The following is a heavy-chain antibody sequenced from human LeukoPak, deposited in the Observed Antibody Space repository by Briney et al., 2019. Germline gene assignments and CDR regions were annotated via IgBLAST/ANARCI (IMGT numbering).Heavy chain of an antibody. CDR2: IYHSGST. CDR3: ARSTPHYDFWSGYHQNNWFDP. D-gene: IGHD3-3*01. CDR1: GGSISSSNW. V-gene: IGHV4-4*02. Sequence: SETLSLTCAVSGGSISSSNWWSWVRQPPGKGLEWIGEIYHSGSTNYNPSLKSRVTISVDKSRNQFSLKLSSVTAADTAVYYCARSTPHYDFWSGYHQNNWFDPWGQGTLVTVSS. J-gene: IGHJ5*02.